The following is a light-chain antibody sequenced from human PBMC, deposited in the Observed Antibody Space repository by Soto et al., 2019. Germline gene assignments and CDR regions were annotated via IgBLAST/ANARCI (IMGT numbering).Light chain of an antibody. J-gene: IGLJ1*01. CDR3: SSYTTSNTPLYV. CDR2: EVS. CDR1: SSDTAGYNY. V-gene: IGLV2-14*01. Sequence: QSVLTQPASVSGSPGQSITISCTGTSSDTAGYNYVSWYQQHPGKAPKLMIYEVSNRPSGVSNRFSGSQSGYTASLTISGLQAEDEANYYCSSYTTSNTPLYVFGTGTKVTVL.